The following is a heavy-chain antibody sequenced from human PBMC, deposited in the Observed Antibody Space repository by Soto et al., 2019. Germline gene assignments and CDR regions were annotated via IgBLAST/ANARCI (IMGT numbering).Heavy chain of an antibody. CDR2: IYSGGST. J-gene: IGHJ6*03. V-gene: IGHV3-66*01. CDR1: GFTVSSNY. Sequence: GGSLRLSCAASGFTVSSNYMSWVRQAPGKGLEWVSVIYSGGSTYYADSVKGRFTISRDNSKNTLYLQMNSLRAEDTAVYYCASKTYGSGSYYKYYYYYMDVWGKGTTVTVSS. CDR3: ASKTYGSGSYYKYYYYYMDV. D-gene: IGHD3-10*01.